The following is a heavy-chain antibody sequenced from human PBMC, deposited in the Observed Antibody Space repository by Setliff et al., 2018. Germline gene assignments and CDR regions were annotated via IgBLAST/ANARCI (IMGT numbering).Heavy chain of an antibody. CDR1: GYSFASYW. J-gene: IGHJ4*02. V-gene: IGHV5-51*01. Sequence: GESLKISCQGSGYSFASYWIGWVRQMPGKGLEWMGIIYPGDSDTNYSPSFQGHVTISADKSISTAYLQWTSLKASDTAMYYCARGPSGSSSEGYFDYWGQGTQVTVSS. CDR2: IYPGDSDT. D-gene: IGHD5-12*01. CDR3: ARGPSGSSSEGYFDY.